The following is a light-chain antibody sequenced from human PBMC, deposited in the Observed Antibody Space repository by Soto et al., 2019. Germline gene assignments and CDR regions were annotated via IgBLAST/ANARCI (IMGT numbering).Light chain of an antibody. CDR3: QRYNNWPLT. CDR2: DSS. J-gene: IGKJ4*01. Sequence: EIVFTQSPAALAVSPGERVTLSCRASQSIGSTLAWYQQKPGQTPRLLIYDSSTRAIGIPTRFTGSRSGTAFTLTINGLQSEDFAVYYCQRYNNWPLTFGGGTKVDIK. V-gene: IGKV3-15*01. CDR1: QSIGST.